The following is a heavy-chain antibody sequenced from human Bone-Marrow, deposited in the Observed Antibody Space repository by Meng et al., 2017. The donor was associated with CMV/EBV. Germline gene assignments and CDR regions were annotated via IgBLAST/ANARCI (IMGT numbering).Heavy chain of an antibody. CDR1: GFMFSGYW. D-gene: IGHD6-19*01. V-gene: IGHV3-7*01. J-gene: IGHJ1*01. Sequence: GESLKISCAASGFMFSGYWMTWVRQAPGAGLQWVANINQGGSERYYLDSVKGRFTISRDNAKNSVYLQISSLRAGDTAVYFCARCYGLFVAGMNSWGQGTLVTVSS. CDR3: ARCYGLFVAGMNS. CDR2: INQGGSER.